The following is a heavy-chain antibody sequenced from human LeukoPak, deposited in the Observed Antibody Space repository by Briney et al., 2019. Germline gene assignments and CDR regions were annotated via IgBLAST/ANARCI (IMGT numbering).Heavy chain of an antibody. D-gene: IGHD3-3*01. CDR1: GYTFTSYG. J-gene: IGHJ3*01. V-gene: IGHV1-18*01. Sequence: ASVKVSCKASGYTFTSYGISWVRQAPGQGLEWMGWISAYNGNINYAQKLQGRVTMTTDTSTSTAYMELRSLRSDDTAVYYCARWLDRYYDFWSGYWSQTRNAFDLWGQGTMVTVSS. CDR3: ARWLDRYYDFWSGYWSQTRNAFDL. CDR2: ISAYNGNI.